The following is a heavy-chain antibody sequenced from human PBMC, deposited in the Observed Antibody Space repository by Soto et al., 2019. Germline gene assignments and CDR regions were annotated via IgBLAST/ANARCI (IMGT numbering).Heavy chain of an antibody. CDR2: IKQDGSEK. V-gene: IGHV3-7*01. CDR1: GFTFSSYW. Sequence: GGSLRLSCAASGFTFSSYWMSWVRQAPGKGLEWVANIKQDGSEKYYVDSVKGRFTISRDNAKNSLYLQMNSLRAEDTAVYYCARVRDSSSSPDYYYYYYMDVWGKGTTVTVSS. CDR3: ARVRDSSSSPDYYYYYYMDV. D-gene: IGHD6-6*01. J-gene: IGHJ6*03.